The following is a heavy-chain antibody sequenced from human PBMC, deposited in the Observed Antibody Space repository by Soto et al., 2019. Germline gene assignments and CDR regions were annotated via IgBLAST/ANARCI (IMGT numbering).Heavy chain of an antibody. V-gene: IGHV3-23*01. Sequence: EVQLLESGGGLVQPGGSLRLSCAASRFTFSTYAMSWVRQAPGKGLEWVSDISGSGGNTYYADSVQGRFTISRDNSKNTLYLQMNSLRAEDTAVYYCANSAMVRGGGWFDPWGQGTLVTVSS. J-gene: IGHJ5*02. CDR2: ISGSGGNT. CDR1: RFTFSTYA. D-gene: IGHD3-10*01. CDR3: ANSAMVRGGGWFDP.